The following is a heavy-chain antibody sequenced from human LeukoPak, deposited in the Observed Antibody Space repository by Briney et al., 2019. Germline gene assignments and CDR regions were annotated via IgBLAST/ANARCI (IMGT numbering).Heavy chain of an antibody. CDR3: ARKGSSGYYFDY. V-gene: IGHV3-21*01. CDR1: GFTFSSYS. Sequence: GGSLRLSCAASGFTFSSYSMNWVRQAPGKGLEWVSSISSSSSYIYYADSVKGRFTISRDNAKNSLYLQMNSLRAEDTAAYYCARKGSSGYYFDYWGQGTLVTVSS. J-gene: IGHJ4*02. D-gene: IGHD3-22*01. CDR2: ISSSSSYI.